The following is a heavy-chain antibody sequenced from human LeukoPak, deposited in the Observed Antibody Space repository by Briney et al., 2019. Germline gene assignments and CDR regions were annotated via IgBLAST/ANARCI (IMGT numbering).Heavy chain of an antibody. D-gene: IGHD6-6*01. Sequence: SETLCLTCTVSGGSVSSGSYYWSWTRQPPGKGLEWIGYSCYSGSTYYNPSLESRVTISVDTSKNQFSLKLSSVTAADKAVYYCPRKESGQLVRGAFDIWGQGTMVTVSS. CDR3: PRKESGQLVRGAFDI. CDR2: SCYSGST. J-gene: IGHJ3*02. V-gene: IGHV4-31*03. CDR1: GGSVSSGSYY.